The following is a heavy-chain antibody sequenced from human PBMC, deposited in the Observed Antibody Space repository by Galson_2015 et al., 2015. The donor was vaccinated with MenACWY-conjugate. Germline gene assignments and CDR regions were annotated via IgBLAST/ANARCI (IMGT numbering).Heavy chain of an antibody. CDR3: GRERLGGNWGGSTDS. CDR1: GYTFNSYI. CDR2: INAFNGAT. D-gene: IGHD7-27*01. V-gene: IGHV1-18*04. Sequence: SVKVSCKASGYTFNSYIVNWLRQAPGQGLEWVGWINAFNGATKYADNLQARVPMTPDSSTNTASIDLRSLTSDDTAVYFCGRERLGGNWGGSTDSWGQGTLVTVSS. J-gene: IGHJ4*02.